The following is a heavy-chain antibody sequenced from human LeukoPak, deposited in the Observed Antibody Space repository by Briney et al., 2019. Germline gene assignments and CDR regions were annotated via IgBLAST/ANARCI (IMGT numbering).Heavy chain of an antibody. CDR2: ISGSGAST. D-gene: IGHD3-22*01. CDR3: VKYYDSSGSYYFDY. V-gene: IGHV3-23*01. CDR1: GFTSSSYA. J-gene: IGHJ4*02. Sequence: GGSLRLSCAASGFTSSSYATSWVRQAPGKGLEWVSTISGSGASTYYADSVKGRFTISRDNSKNTLYLQMNSLRAEDTAVYYCVKYYDSSGSYYFDYWGQGTLVTVSS.